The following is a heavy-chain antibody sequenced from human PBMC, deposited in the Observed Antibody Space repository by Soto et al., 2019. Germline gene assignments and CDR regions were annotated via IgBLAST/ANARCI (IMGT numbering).Heavy chain of an antibody. V-gene: IGHV5-10-1*01. D-gene: IGHD6-13*01. J-gene: IGHJ6*02. Sequence: RGESLKISCKGSGYSFTSYWISWVRQMPGKGLEWMGRTDPSDSYTNYSPSFQGHVTISADKSISTAYLQWSSLKASDTAMYYCARLPVAAAGTDYYYGMDVWGQGTTVTVSS. CDR1: GYSFTSYW. CDR2: TDPSDSYT. CDR3: ARLPVAAAGTDYYYGMDV.